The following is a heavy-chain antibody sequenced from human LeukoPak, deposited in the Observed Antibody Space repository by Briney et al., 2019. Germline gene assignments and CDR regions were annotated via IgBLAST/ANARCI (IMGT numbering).Heavy chain of an antibody. V-gene: IGHV3-21*01. D-gene: IGHD3-22*01. Sequence: GSLRLSCAASGFPFSAYSMNWVRQAPGKGLEWVSSISGSSNYMYYADSVKGRFTISRDNAKNSLYLQMNSLRAEDTAVYYCAKAYYDSSGYSYYFDYWGQGTLVTVSS. CDR3: AKAYYDSSGYSYYFDY. CDR1: GFPFSAYS. J-gene: IGHJ4*02. CDR2: ISGSSNYM.